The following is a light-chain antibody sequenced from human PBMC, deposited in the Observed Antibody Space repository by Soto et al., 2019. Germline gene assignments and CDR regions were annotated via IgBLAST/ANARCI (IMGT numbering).Light chain of an antibody. Sequence: DIQMTQSPSALSESVGDRVTITCRASQYVDTYLTWDQKKPGKAPKLLIYGASSLQSGVPSRFSGFGSGTDFTLTISSLQPEDSATEYCHQSYRTPRAFGQGTKVE. CDR3: HQSYRTPRA. J-gene: IGKJ1*01. CDR2: GAS. V-gene: IGKV1-39*01. CDR1: QYVDTY.